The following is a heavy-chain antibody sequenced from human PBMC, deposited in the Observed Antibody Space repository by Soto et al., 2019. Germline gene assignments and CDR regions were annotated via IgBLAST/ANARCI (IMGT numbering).Heavy chain of an antibody. CDR3: ARDRFSDFWSSYVEPYYYYGMDV. CDR2: IIPIFGTA. D-gene: IGHD3-3*01. J-gene: IGHJ6*02. V-gene: IGHV1-69*13. Sequence: SVKVSCKASGGTFSSYAISWVRQAPGQGLEWMGGIIPIFGTANYAQKFQGRVTITADESTSTAYMELSSLRSEDTAVYYCARDRFSDFWSSYVEPYYYYGMDVWGQGTTVTVSS. CDR1: GGTFSSYA.